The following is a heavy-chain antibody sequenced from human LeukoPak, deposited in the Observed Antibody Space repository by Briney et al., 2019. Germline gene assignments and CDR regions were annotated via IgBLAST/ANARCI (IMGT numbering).Heavy chain of an antibody. CDR3: ARGSGPFDY. CDR2: INHSGST. CDR1: GGSFSGYY. J-gene: IGHJ4*02. V-gene: IGHV4-34*01. Sequence: SETLSLTCAVYGGSFSGYYWSWIRQSPGKGLEWIGEINHSGSTNYDPSLKSRVTISVDTSKNQFSLKLSSVTAADTAVYYCARGSGPFDYWGQGTLVTVSS.